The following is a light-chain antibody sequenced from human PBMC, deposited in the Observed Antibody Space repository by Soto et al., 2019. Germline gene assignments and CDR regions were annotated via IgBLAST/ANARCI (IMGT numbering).Light chain of an antibody. J-gene: IGKJ5*01. CDR2: ASS. CDR1: QTISSY. V-gene: IGKV1-39*01. Sequence: DIQMTQSPSSLSASVGDRVTITCRASQTISSYLNWYQQRPGKAPNLLIYASSSLQRGVPPRFRGSGSGTDFTLTISSLQPEDFATYYCQQTYSTPITFGQGTRLEIK. CDR3: QQTYSTPIT.